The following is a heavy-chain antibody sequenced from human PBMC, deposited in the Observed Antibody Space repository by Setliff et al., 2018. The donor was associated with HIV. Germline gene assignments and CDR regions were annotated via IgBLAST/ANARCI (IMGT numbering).Heavy chain of an antibody. Sequence: ESLKISCRAFGYNFNTYWIDWVRQMPGEGLEWMGTIYPTDSDTKYNPSFQGRVSISADKSVSTAYLQWSSLKASDTAMYYCARQAVDCSGGTCYSTSAFDYWGQGTLVTVSS. V-gene: IGHV5-51*01. CDR3: ARQAVDCSGGTCYSTSAFDY. CDR1: GYNFNTYW. D-gene: IGHD2-15*01. J-gene: IGHJ4*02. CDR2: IYPTDSDT.